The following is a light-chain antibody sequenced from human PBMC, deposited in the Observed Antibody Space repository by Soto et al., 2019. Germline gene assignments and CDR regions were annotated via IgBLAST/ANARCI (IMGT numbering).Light chain of an antibody. J-gene: IGLJ1*01. CDR3: AAWDDSLNGRV. Sequence: QAVVTQSPSASGTPGQRVTISCSGSNSNIGSNTVNWYQQLPGTAPKLLIYYDNLRPSGVPDRISGSKSGTSASLAISGLQSDDEADYYCAAWDDSLNGRVFGTGTKLTVL. CDR1: NSNIGSNT. V-gene: IGLV1-44*01. CDR2: YDN.